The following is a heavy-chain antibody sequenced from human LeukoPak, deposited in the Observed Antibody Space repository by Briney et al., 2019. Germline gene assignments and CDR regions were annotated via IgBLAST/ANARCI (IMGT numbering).Heavy chain of an antibody. CDR1: GFTFSSYW. CDR2: INSDGSST. CDR3: ARYGDGYDFDY. Sequence: GGSLRLSCAASGFTFSSYWMHWVRHAPGKGLVWVSRINSDGSSTSYADSVKGRFTISRDNAKNTLYLQMSSLRAEDTAVYYCARYGDGYDFDYWGQGTLVTVSS. V-gene: IGHV3-74*01. J-gene: IGHJ4*02. D-gene: IGHD5-24*01.